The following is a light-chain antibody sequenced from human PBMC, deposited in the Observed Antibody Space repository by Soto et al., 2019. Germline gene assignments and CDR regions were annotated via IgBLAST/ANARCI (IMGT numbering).Light chain of an antibody. Sequence: EIVMTQSPATLSVSPGERATLSCRASQSVSSNLAWYQQKPGQAPRLLIYGASTRATGIPARFSGSGSGTEFTLTISSLQSEDFAVDYCHQYNNWPPPTFGQGTKLEIK. CDR3: HQYNNWPPPT. J-gene: IGKJ2*01. V-gene: IGKV3-15*01. CDR1: QSVSSN. CDR2: GAS.